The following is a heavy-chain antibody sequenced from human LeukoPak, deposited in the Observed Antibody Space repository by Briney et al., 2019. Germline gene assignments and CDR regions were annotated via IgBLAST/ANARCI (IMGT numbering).Heavy chain of an antibody. Sequence: GGSLRLSRVASLFTFSSYGMHWVRPAPGRGVEWVAGISYDGSNKYYADSVKGRFTISRDNSKNTLYVQMNSLRAEDTAVYYCAREWIRYLDYWGQGTLVTVSS. J-gene: IGHJ4*02. V-gene: IGHV3-30*19. CDR3: AREWIRYLDY. CDR2: ISYDGSNK. D-gene: IGHD5-18*01. CDR1: LFTFSSYG.